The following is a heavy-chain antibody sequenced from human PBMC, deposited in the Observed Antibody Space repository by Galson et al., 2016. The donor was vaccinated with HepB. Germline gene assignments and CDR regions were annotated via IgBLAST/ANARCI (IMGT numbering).Heavy chain of an antibody. D-gene: IGHD2-21*02. V-gene: IGHV4-31*03. CDR1: GGSISSGGYY. CDR3: ARLLAYCGGDCSEKGDF. CDR2: IFYSGIT. Sequence: TLSLTCTVSGGSISSGGYYWSWIRQHPGKGLEWIGFIFYSGITFYNPSLKSRVTISADTSKNQFSLNLTSVTAADTATFYCARLLAYCGGDCSEKGDFWGQGTLVTVSS. J-gene: IGHJ4*02.